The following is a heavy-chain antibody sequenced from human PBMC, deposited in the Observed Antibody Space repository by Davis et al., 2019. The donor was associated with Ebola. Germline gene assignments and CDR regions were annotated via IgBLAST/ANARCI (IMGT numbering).Heavy chain of an antibody. J-gene: IGHJ6*04. Sequence: PGGSLRLSCAASGFTFSSYAMTWARQAPGKGLEWVSAVTGSGGGTYYADSVKGRFTISRDNSKNTLFLQLNSLGVEDTAVYYCAKGGSGWPSDYSYGLGVWGKGTTVTVSS. CDR3: AKGGSGWPSDYSYGLGV. CDR2: VTGSGGGT. CDR1: GFTFSSYA. V-gene: IGHV3-23*01. D-gene: IGHD6-19*01.